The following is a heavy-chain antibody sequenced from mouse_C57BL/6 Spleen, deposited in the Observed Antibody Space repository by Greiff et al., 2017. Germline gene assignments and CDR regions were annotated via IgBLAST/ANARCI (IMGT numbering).Heavy chain of an antibody. CDR3: TRNYRSPFDD. V-gene: IGHV6-6*01. D-gene: IGHD2-14*01. CDR2: IRNKANNHAT. J-gene: IGHJ2*01. CDR1: GFTFRDSW. Sequence: EVKLVESGGGLVQPGGSLKLSCAASGFTFRDSWMDWVRQTPEKGLAWVADIRNKANNHATYYAESVKGRFTISRNDSKSSDYLQMNSLIAEVTYIYYCTRNYRSPFDDWGQGTTLTVSS.